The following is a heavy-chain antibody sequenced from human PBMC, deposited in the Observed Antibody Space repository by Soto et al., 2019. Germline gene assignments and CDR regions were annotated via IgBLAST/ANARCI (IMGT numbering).Heavy chain of an antibody. D-gene: IGHD3-16*01. V-gene: IGHV5-10-1*01. CDR2: IDPSDSYT. CDR3: ERRLDSLSLGLEEHYYYYGMDV. Sequence: GEALNISCKGSGYIFTTDVINGGRQMPGKCLWWMGRIDPSDSYTNYSPSFQGHVTISADRSITTAYLQWSSLKASDTAMYYCERRLDSLSLGLEEHYYYYGMDVWGQGPTLTVSS. J-gene: IGHJ6*02. CDR1: GYIFTTDV.